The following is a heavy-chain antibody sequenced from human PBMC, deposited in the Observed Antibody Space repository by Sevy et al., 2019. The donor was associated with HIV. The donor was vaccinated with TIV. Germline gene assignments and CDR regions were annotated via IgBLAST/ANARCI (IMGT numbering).Heavy chain of an antibody. J-gene: IGHJ3*02. CDR1: GFTFSSYS. CDR3: ARDLQKGPMAFDI. V-gene: IGHV3-21*01. Sequence: GSLRLSCAASGFTFSSYSMNWVRQAPGKGLEWVSSISSSSSYIYYADSVKGRFTISRDNAKNSLYLQMNSLRAEDTAVYYCARDLQKGPMAFDIWGQGTMVTVSS. CDR2: ISSSSSYI.